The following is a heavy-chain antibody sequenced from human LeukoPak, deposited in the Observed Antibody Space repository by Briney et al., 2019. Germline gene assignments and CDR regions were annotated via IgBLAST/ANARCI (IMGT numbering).Heavy chain of an antibody. D-gene: IGHD3-3*01. CDR1: GFTFSDYW. V-gene: IGHV3-7*01. Sequence: PGGSLRLSCAASGFTFSDYWMSWVRQAPGKGLAWVANIKQDGSQVQYVDSVTGRFTISRDNAKNSLSLQMNSLRAEDTAVYYCARWATSFDLWGQGSLVTVSS. CDR2: IKQDGSQV. J-gene: IGHJ4*02. CDR3: ARWATSFDL.